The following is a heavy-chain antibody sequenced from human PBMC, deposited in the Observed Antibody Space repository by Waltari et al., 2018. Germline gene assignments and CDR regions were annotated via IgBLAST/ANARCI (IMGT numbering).Heavy chain of an antibody. CDR2: IKSNSDGGTT. D-gene: IGHD3-10*01. V-gene: IGHV3-15*01. Sequence: EVHLVESGGGLVKPGGSLGLSCAASGFTFTNAWLNWVRQAPGKGLEWVGRIKSNSDGGTTDYAAPVKGRFTISRDDSKNTLYLQMNSLKTEDTAVYYCGGPSGYWGQGTLVTVSS. CDR1: GFTFTNAW. J-gene: IGHJ4*02. CDR3: GGPSGY.